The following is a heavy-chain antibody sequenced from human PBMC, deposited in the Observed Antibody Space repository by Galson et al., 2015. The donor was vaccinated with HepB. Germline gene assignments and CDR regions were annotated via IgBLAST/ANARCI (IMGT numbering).Heavy chain of an antibody. J-gene: IGHJ4*02. V-gene: IGHV3-23*01. Sequence: SLRLSCAASGLTFSSYAMSWVRQAPGKGLEWVSGISGGGGSTYHADSVRGRFTISRDNSKSTLYLQMNGVKTEDTAVYYCAKDPGSSGWYYFDYWGQGILVTVSS. CDR1: GLTFSSYA. CDR2: ISGGGGST. CDR3: AKDPGSSGWYYFDY. D-gene: IGHD6-19*01.